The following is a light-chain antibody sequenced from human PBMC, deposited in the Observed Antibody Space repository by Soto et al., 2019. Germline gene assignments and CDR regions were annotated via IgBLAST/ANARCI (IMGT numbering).Light chain of an antibody. CDR1: SSDVGGYNY. V-gene: IGLV2-11*01. J-gene: IGLJ1*01. CDR2: DVN. Sequence: QSALTQPRSVSGSPGQSVTISCTGTSSDVGGYNYVSWYQQHPGKGPKLMIYDVNKRPSGVPDRFSGPKSGNTASLTISGLQVEDEADYYCCSYVGSYTDVFAAGTKVTVL. CDR3: CSYVGSYTDV.